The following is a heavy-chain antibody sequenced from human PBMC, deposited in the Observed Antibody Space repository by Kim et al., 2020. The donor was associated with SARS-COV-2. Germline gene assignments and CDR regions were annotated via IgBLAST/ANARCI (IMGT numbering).Heavy chain of an antibody. CDR3: ARDQYNWNYGDYYYAMDV. D-gene: IGHD1-7*01. CDR1: GFTFSTYS. Sequence: GGSLRLSCAASGFTFSTYSMNWVRQAPGKGLEWVSSISSSSSYIYYAESVEGRFTISRDNAKNSLYLQMNSLRAEDTAVYYCARDQYNWNYGDYYYAMDVRGQGTPATVSS. CDR2: ISSSSSYI. J-gene: IGHJ6*02. V-gene: IGHV3-21*01.